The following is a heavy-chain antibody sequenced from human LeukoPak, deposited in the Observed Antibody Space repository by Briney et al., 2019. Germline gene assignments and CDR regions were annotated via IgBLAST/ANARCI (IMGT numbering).Heavy chain of an antibody. CDR1: GGSISSSNW. D-gene: IGHD6-13*01. V-gene: IGHV4-4*02. Sequence: SETLSLTCAVSGGSISSSNWWSWVRQPPGKGLEWIGEIYHSGSTNYNPSLKSRVTISVDKSKNQFSLKLSSVTAADTAVYYCARARIAAAGTFFDYWGQGTLVTVSS. CDR2: IYHSGST. CDR3: ARARIAAAGTFFDY. J-gene: IGHJ4*02.